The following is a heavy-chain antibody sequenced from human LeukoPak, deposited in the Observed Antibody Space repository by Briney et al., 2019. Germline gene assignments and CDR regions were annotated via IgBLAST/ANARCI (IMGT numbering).Heavy chain of an antibody. Sequence: PGGSLRLSCAASGFTFSNYNINWVRQAPGKGLEWVSSISSRGSYIYYADSVKGRFTISRDNAKNSLYLQMNSLRAEDTAVYYCARDRSLTYYYDSSGYYFDYWGQGTLVTVSS. V-gene: IGHV3-21*01. CDR1: GFTFSNYN. CDR2: ISSRGSYI. CDR3: ARDRSLTYYYDSSGYYFDY. J-gene: IGHJ4*02. D-gene: IGHD3-22*01.